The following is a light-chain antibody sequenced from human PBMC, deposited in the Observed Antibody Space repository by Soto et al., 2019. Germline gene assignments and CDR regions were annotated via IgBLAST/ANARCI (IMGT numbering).Light chain of an antibody. Sequence: QSALTQPASVSGSPGQSITISCTGTSSDVGSYNIVSWYQQHPGKAPKLMIYEVSKRPSGVSNRFSGSKSGNTASLTISGLQAEDEADYYCCSYAGSSTYVFGTGTNHRP. CDR2: EVS. CDR3: CSYAGSSTYV. J-gene: IGLJ1*01. V-gene: IGLV2-23*02. CDR1: SSDVGSYNI.